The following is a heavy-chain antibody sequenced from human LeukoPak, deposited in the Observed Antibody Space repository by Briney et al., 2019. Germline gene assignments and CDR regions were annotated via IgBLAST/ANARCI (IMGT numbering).Heavy chain of an antibody. Sequence: SETLSLTCSVSGDSVISGLYYWTWVRQPPGKGLEWIGYVYYSGSTTYRPSLKSRVTISVDTSKNQFSLNLRSVTAADTAVYYCARGKYYGDSDYWGQGTLVTVSS. CDR2: VYYSGST. V-gene: IGHV4-61*01. CDR1: GDSVISGLYY. D-gene: IGHD3-3*01. J-gene: IGHJ4*02. CDR3: ARGKYYGDSDY.